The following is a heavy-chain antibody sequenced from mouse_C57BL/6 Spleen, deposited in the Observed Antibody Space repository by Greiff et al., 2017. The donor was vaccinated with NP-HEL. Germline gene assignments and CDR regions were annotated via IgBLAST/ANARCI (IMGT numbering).Heavy chain of an antibody. J-gene: IGHJ2*01. CDR3: TRRDYYVSSPLDY. CDR1: GYTFTDYE. V-gene: IGHV1-15*01. D-gene: IGHD1-1*01. CDR2: IDPETGGT. Sequence: QVQLQQSGAELVRPGASVTLSCKASGYTFTDYEMHWVKQTPVHGLEWIGAIDPETGGTAYNQTFTGKAILTADKSSSTAYMELRSLTSEDSAVYYCTRRDYYVSSPLDYWGQGTTLTVSS.